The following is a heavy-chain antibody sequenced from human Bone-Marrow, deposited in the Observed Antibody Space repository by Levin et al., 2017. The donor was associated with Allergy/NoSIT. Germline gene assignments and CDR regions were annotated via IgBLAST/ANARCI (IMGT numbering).Heavy chain of an antibody. D-gene: IGHD6-13*01. V-gene: IGHV3-30*18. CDR1: GFTFSNYD. Sequence: GESLKISCAASGFTFSNYDMHWVRQAPGKGLEWVAAISYDGSNKYFADSVKGRFTISRDKSKNTLYLQMNSLRAEDTAVYYCAKDGGWGAAAGSDYWGQGTLVTVSP. CDR2: ISYDGSNK. J-gene: IGHJ4*02. CDR3: AKDGGWGAAAGSDY.